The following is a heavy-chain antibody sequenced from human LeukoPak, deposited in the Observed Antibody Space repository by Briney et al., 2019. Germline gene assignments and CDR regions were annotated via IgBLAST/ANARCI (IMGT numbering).Heavy chain of an antibody. CDR2: INQDGRDK. V-gene: IGHV3-7*03. CDR1: GFTFSTYY. CDR3: AKATGYSSGWYIY. J-gene: IGHJ4*02. Sequence: GGSLRLSCAASGFTFSTYYMSWVRQAPGKGLEWVANINQDGRDKYYVDSVKGRFTISRDSAKSSLSLQMNSLRAEDTAVYYCAKATGYSSGWYIYWGQGTLVTVSS. D-gene: IGHD6-19*01.